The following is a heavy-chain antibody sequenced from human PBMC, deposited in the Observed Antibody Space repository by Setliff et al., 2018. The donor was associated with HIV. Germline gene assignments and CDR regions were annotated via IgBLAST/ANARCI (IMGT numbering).Heavy chain of an antibody. J-gene: IGHJ5*02. D-gene: IGHD6-13*01. CDR2: INAGNGNT. V-gene: IGHV1-3*01. CDR1: GYTFTSYA. CDR3: ARGYSIALGWFDP. Sequence: RASVKVSCKASGYTFTSYAMHWVRQAPGQRLEWMGWINAGNGNTKYSPKFQGRVTITRDTSASTAYMELSSLRSEDTAVYYCARGYSIALGWFDPWGQGTLVTVSS.